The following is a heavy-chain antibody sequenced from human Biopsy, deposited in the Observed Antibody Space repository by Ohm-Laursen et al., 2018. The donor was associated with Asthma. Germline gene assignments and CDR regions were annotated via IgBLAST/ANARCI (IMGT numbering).Heavy chain of an antibody. J-gene: IGHJ3*02. Sequence: SLRLSCTASGFSFNSYGMHWVLQAPGKGLEWVAVMSFDGRQTYYADSVKGRFTISRDNSKNTLYLQMNSLRAEDTAVYYCAKERYYDFWSGYPIWGQGTMVTVSS. CDR2: MSFDGRQT. V-gene: IGHV3-30*18. CDR1: GFSFNSYG. D-gene: IGHD3-3*01. CDR3: AKERYYDFWSGYPI.